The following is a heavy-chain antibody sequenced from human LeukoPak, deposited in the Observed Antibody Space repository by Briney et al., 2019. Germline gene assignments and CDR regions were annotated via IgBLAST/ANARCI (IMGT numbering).Heavy chain of an antibody. CDR1: GFTFDDYA. Sequence: GGSLRLSCAASGFTFDDYAMHWVQQAPGKGLEWVSGISWNSGSIGYADSVKGRFTISRDNAKNSLYLQMNSLRAEDTALYYCAKDRSMVRGVLDYWGQGTLVTVSS. CDR3: AKDRSMVRGVLDY. CDR2: ISWNSGSI. J-gene: IGHJ4*02. D-gene: IGHD3-10*01. V-gene: IGHV3-9*01.